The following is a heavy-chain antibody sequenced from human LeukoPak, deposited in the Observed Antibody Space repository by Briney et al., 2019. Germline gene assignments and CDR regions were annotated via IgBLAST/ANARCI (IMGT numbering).Heavy chain of an antibody. CDR3: ARDGAGSWYNVDY. J-gene: IGHJ4*02. CDR1: GGTFSSYA. V-gene: IGHV1-69*04. Sequence: ASVKVSCKASGGTFSSYAISWVRQAPGQGLEWMGRIIPILGIANYAQKFQGRVTITADKSTSTAYMELSSLRSEVTAVYYCARDGAGSWYNVDYWGQGTLVTVSS. D-gene: IGHD6-13*01. CDR2: IIPILGIA.